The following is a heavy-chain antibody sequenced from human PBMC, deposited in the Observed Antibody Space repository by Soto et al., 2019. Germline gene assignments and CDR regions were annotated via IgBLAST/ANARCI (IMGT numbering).Heavy chain of an antibody. CDR1: GFTFTNAW. J-gene: IGHJ4*01. Sequence: EVQLVESGGGLVKPGGSLRLSCAASGFTFTNAWINWVRQAPGKGLEWVGRIKSKTDGGTTEYAEPVKGRFYISRDDSNNMVYLQMNSLNIEDPVIYYCTTDSYSTIIIVRFDYWGHGTLVTVSP. CDR3: TTDSYSTIIIVRFDY. D-gene: IGHD2-8*01. CDR2: IKSKTDGGTT. V-gene: IGHV3-15*07.